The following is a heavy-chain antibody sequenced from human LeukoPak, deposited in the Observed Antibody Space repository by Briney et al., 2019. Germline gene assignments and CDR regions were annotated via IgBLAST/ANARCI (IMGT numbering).Heavy chain of an antibody. CDR2: ISGSGGST. CDR3: AKFKGSGYFYYYGMDV. Sequence: QTGGSLRLSCAASGFTFSSYAMSWVRQAPGKGLEWVSAISGSGGSTYYADSVKGRFTISRDNSKSTLYLQMNSLRAEDTAVYYCAKFKGSGYFYYYGMDVWGQGTTVTVSS. J-gene: IGHJ6*02. D-gene: IGHD3-3*01. V-gene: IGHV3-23*01. CDR1: GFTFSSYA.